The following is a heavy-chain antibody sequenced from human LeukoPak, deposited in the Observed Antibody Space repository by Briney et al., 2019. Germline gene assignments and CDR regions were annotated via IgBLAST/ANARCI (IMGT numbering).Heavy chain of an antibody. CDR2: ISSNGRTM. CDR3: ARGSFMFDP. D-gene: IGHD3-10*01. V-gene: IGHV3-11*04. J-gene: IGHJ5*02. Sequence: AGGSLRLSCAVSGFTVSGNYMSWVRQAPGKGLEWISYISSNGRTMYYADSVKGRFTISRDNSKNSLYLQMNSLRAEDTAVYYCARGSFMFDPWGQGTLVTVSS. CDR1: GFTVSGNY.